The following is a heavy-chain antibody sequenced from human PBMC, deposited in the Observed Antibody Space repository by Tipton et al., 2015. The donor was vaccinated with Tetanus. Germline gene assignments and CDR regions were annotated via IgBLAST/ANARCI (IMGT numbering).Heavy chain of an antibody. Sequence: QLVQSGAEMKKPGSSVKVSCKASGGTFTNYALSWVRQAPGQGLEWVGGITPIFGTTNSAPKFQGRVTITADKSTNTAYMELSSLRSEATAVYYCARSPNRIFRAYDYWGQGTQIIVSS. CDR2: ITPIFGTT. D-gene: IGHD3-3*02. CDR3: ARSPNRIFRAYDY. V-gene: IGHV1-69*06. CDR1: GGTFTNYA. J-gene: IGHJ4*02.